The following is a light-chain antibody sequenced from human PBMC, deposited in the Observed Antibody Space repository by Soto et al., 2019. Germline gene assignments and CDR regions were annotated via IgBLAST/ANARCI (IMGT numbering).Light chain of an antibody. CDR3: SSYTSTNTLV. Sequence: QSVLTQPASVSGSPGQSITISWTGTSSDVGAYNNVSWYQQYQGKAPKLIIYDVSNRPSGVSNRFSGSKSGNTASLTISGLQAEDEADYYCSSYTSTNTLVFGGGTKLTVL. CDR2: DVS. J-gene: IGLJ2*01. CDR1: SSDVGAYNN. V-gene: IGLV2-14*01.